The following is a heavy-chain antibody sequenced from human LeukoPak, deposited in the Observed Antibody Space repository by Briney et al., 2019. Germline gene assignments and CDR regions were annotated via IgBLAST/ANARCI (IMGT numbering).Heavy chain of an antibody. J-gene: IGHJ4*02. Sequence: GGSLRLSCAASGFTFSSYAMHWVRQAPGKGLEWVAVISFDGSNKYYADSVKGRFTISRDNSKNTLYLQMNSLRAEDTAVYYCARGYSGYDYVDYWGQGTLVTVSA. CDR1: GFTFSSYA. V-gene: IGHV3-30*04. CDR3: ARGYSGYDYVDY. CDR2: ISFDGSNK. D-gene: IGHD5-12*01.